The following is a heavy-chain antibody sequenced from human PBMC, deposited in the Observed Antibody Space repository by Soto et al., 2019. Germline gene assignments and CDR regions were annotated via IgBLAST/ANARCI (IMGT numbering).Heavy chain of an antibody. J-gene: IGHJ6*02. CDR3: AKDSRLLYYYGSGSTPKVSGMDV. Sequence: GGSLRLSCAASGFTFSSYGMHWVRQAPGKGLEWVAVISYDGSNKYYADSVKGRFTISRDNSKNTLYLQMNSLRAEDTAVCYCAKDSRLLYYYGSGSTPKVSGMDVWGQGTTVTVSS. V-gene: IGHV3-30*18. CDR1: GFTFSSYG. D-gene: IGHD3-10*01. CDR2: ISYDGSNK.